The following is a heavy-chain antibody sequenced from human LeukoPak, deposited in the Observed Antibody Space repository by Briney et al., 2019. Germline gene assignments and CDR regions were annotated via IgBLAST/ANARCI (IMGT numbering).Heavy chain of an antibody. D-gene: IGHD6-19*01. J-gene: IGHJ3*02. CDR1: GYTFTSYD. CDR2: ISPKSGDT. V-gene: IGHV1-8*01. Sequence: GASVKVSCKGSGYTFTSYDINWVRQATGQGLEWMGWISPKSGDTGYAQKFQGRVTMTTDTSTSTAYMELRSLRSDDTAVYYCAREAGSGWYLVRAFDIWGQGTMVTVSS. CDR3: AREAGSGWYLVRAFDI.